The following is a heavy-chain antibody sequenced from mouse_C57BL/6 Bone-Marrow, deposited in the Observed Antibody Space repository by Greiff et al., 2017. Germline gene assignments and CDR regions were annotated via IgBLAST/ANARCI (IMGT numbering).Heavy chain of an antibody. J-gene: IGHJ3*01. D-gene: IGHD2-4*01. Sequence: QVHVKQPGAELVKPGASVKLSCKASGYTFTSYWMHWVKQRPGQGLEWIGMIHPNSGSTNYNEKFKSKATLTVDKSSNTAYMQLSSLTSEDSAVYYCAYDYDVENAWFAYWCQGTLFTVSA. CDR3: AYDYDVENAWFAY. CDR2: IHPNSGST. CDR1: GYTFTSYW. V-gene: IGHV1-64*01.